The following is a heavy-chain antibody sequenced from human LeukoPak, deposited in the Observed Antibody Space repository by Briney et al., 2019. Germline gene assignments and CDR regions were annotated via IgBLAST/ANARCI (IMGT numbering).Heavy chain of an antibody. J-gene: IGHJ5*02. CDR3: ARDKIVGATP. CDR2: ISTSGSTK. CDR1: GFTFSSYE. D-gene: IGHD1-26*01. Sequence: PGGSLRLSCAASGFTFSSYEMNWVRQAPGKGLEWVSYISTSGSTKYYADSVKGRFTISRDNAKNSLYLQMNSLRAEDTAVYYCARDKIVGATPWGQGTLVTVSS. V-gene: IGHV3-48*03.